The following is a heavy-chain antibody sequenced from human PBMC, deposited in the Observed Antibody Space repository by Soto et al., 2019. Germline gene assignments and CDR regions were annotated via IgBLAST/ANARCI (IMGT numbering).Heavy chain of an antibody. CDR3: ARDRRYDILTGYYGAPDY. CDR1: GYTFTSYG. Sequence: ASVKVSCKASGYTFTSYGISWVRQAPGQGLEWMGWISAYNGNTNYAQKLQGRVTMTTDTSTSTAYMELRSLRSDDTAVHYCARDRRYDILTGYYGAPDYWGQGTLVTVSS. V-gene: IGHV1-18*04. CDR2: ISAYNGNT. J-gene: IGHJ4*02. D-gene: IGHD3-9*01.